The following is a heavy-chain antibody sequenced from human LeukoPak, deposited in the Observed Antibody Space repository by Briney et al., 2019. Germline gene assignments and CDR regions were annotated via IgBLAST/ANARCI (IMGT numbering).Heavy chain of an antibody. J-gene: IGHJ5*02. Sequence: SETLSLTCAVYGGSFSGYYWSWIRQPPGKGLEWIGEINHSGSTNYNPSLKSRVTISVDTSKNQFSLKLSSVTAADTAMYYCASRGLYGDYSRYNWFDPWGQGTLVTVSS. D-gene: IGHD4-17*01. CDR1: GGSFSGYY. CDR2: INHSGST. V-gene: IGHV4-34*01. CDR3: ASRGLYGDYSRYNWFDP.